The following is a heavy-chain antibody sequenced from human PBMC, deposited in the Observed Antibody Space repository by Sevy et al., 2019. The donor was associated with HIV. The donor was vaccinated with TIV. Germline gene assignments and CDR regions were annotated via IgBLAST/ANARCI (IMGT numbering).Heavy chain of an antibody. J-gene: IGHJ6*02. CDR2: IKQDGSEK. V-gene: IGHV3-7*01. Sequence: GGSLRLSCAASGFTFSSYWMSWVRQAPGKGLEWVANIKQDGSEKYYVDSVKGRFTISRDNAKGSLYLQWNGLRAEDTAIYYCARSYFGSGTSYGMDVWGQGTTVTVSS. D-gene: IGHD3-10*01. CDR3: ARSYFGSGTSYGMDV. CDR1: GFTFSSYW.